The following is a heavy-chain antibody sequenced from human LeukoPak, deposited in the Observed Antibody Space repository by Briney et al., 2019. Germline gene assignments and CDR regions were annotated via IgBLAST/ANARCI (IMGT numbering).Heavy chain of an antibody. CDR3: TRDYGDYVLAY. V-gene: IGHV7-4-1*02. CDR2: ISTNTGNP. Sequence: ASVTVSCTASGYTFTSYAMNWVRQAPGQGLGWMGWISTNTGNPTYGQGFTGRFVFSLDTSVSAAYLQINSLKAEDTAVYYCTRDYGDYVLAYWGQGTLVTVSS. CDR1: GYTFTSYA. D-gene: IGHD4-17*01. J-gene: IGHJ4*02.